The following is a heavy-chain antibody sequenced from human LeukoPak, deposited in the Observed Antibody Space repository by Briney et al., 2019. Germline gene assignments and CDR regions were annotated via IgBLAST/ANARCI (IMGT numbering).Heavy chain of an antibody. CDR1: RFTFSNYD. CDR3: ARGLDYAIDY. V-gene: IGHV3-30*02. CDR2: ARYDGVNK. D-gene: IGHD4-17*01. J-gene: IGHJ4*02. Sequence: PGGSLRLSCAASRFTFSNYDVYWVRQAPGTGLEWVTFARYDGVNKNYPDSVKGRFTISRDKSKNTVYLQMNSLRPEDTAMYYCARGLDYAIDYWGQGTLVTVSS.